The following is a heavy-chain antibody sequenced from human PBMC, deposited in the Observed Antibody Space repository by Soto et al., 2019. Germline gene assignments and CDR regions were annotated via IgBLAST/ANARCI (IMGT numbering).Heavy chain of an antibody. CDR1: GFSLSTSGVG. D-gene: IGHD3-3*01. CDR3: ARTSEATIFGVVIIGRENWFDP. J-gene: IGHJ5*02. V-gene: IGHV2-5*01. CDR2: IYWNDDK. Sequence: SGPTLVNPTQTRTLTCTFSGFSLSTSGVGVGWIRQPPGKALEWLALIYWNDDKRYSPSLKSRLTITKDTSKNQVVLTMTNMDPVDTAPYYCARTSEATIFGVVIIGRENWFDPRGQGTLVTVPS.